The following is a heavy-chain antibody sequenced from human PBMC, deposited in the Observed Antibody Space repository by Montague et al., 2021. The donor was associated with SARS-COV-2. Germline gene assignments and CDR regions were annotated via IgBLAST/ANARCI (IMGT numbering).Heavy chain of an antibody. Sequence: PALVKPTQTLTLTCTFSGFSLSTSGMCVSWIRQPPGKALEWLARIDWDDDKYYSTSLKTRLTISKDTSKNQVVLTMTNMDPVDTATYYCARTPYYYDSSGYYYGAFDIRGQGTMVPVSS. CDR2: IDWDDDK. CDR1: GFSLSTSGMC. D-gene: IGHD3-22*01. V-gene: IGHV2-70*11. J-gene: IGHJ3*02. CDR3: ARTPYYYDSSGYYYGAFDI.